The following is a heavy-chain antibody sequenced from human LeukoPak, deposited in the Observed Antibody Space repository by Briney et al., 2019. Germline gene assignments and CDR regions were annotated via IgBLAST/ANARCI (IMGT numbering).Heavy chain of an antibody. V-gene: IGHV3-53*01. J-gene: IGHJ6*04. CDR1: GLTVSSNY. CDR3: ARAGRIAVAGYYYYGMDV. CDR2: IPSGGST. D-gene: IGHD6-19*01. Sequence: PGGSLRLSCTASGLTVSSNYMSGGRQPPEKGLEWVSVIPSGGSTYYADSVKGRVTISRDNSKNTLYLQMNSLRAEDTAVYYCARAGRIAVAGYYYYGMDVWGKGTTVTVSS.